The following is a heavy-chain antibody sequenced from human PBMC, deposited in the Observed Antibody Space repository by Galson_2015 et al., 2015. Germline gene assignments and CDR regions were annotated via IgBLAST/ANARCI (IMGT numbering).Heavy chain of an antibody. J-gene: IGHJ4*02. CDR2: IIPIFGTA. CDR3: ARSPDVAATLFFDY. Sequence: SVKVSCKASGGTFSSYAISWVRQAPGQGLEWMGGIIPIFGTANYAQKFQGRVTITADESTSTAYMELSSLRSEDTAVYYCARSPDVAATLFFDYWGQGTLVTVSS. D-gene: IGHD2-15*01. V-gene: IGHV1-69*13. CDR1: GGTFSSYA.